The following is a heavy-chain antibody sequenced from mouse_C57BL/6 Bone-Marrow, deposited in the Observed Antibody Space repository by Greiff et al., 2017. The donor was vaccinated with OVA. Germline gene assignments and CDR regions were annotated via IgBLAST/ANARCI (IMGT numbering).Heavy chain of an antibody. J-gene: IGHJ4*01. CDR3: ARRDYGSTLYYYAMDY. V-gene: IGHV5-12*01. CDR1: GFTFSDYY. CDR2: ISNGGGST. Sequence: EVMLVESGGGLVQPGGSLKLSCAASGFTFSDYYMYWVRQTPEKRLEWVAYISNGGGSTYYPDTVKGRFTISRDNAKNTLYLQMSRLKSEDTAMYYCARRDYGSTLYYYAMDYWGQGTSVTVSS. D-gene: IGHD1-1*01.